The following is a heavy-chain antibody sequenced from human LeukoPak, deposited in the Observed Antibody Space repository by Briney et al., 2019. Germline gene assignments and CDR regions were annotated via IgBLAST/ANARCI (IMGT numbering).Heavy chain of an antibody. Sequence: SETLSLTCAVSGGSISSGGYSWSWIRQPPGKGLEWIGYIYHSGSTYYNPSLKSRVTISVDRSKNQFSLQLNSVTAADTAVYYCARVARCGGGRADHFDYWGQGTLVTVSS. CDR3: ARVARCGGGRADHFDY. V-gene: IGHV4-30-2*01. CDR2: IYHSGST. J-gene: IGHJ4*02. CDR1: GGSISSGGYS. D-gene: IGHD2-21*01.